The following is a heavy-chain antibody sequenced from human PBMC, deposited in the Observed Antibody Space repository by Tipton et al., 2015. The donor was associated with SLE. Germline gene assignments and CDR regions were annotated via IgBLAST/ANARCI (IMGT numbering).Heavy chain of an antibody. CDR3: AARGGTYSGPLAY. Sequence: QLVQSGAEVKKPGASVKVSCKASGYTFTGYYLHWVRQAPGQGLEWMGWINPDSGGPRYAQKSQGRVTILADGYTNTAYMELSSLRSEDTAIYYCAARGGTYSGPLAYGGQGTLVTVSP. D-gene: IGHD1-26*01. V-gene: IGHV1-2*02. CDR2: INPDSGGP. J-gene: IGHJ4*02. CDR1: GYTFTGYY.